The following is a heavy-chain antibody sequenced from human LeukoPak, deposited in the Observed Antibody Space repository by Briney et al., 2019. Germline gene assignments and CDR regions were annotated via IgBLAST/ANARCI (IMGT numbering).Heavy chain of an antibody. CDR3: ASSGGYCSGGSCQNYYYYYYMDV. Sequence: ASVKVSCKASGYTFTGYYMHWVRQAPGQGLEWMGWINPNSGGTNYAQKFQGRVTMTRDTSISTAYMELSRLRSDDTAVYYCASSGGYCSGGSCQNYYYYYYMDVWGKGTTVTVSS. CDR2: INPNSGGT. D-gene: IGHD2-15*01. J-gene: IGHJ6*03. V-gene: IGHV1-2*02. CDR1: GYTFTGYY.